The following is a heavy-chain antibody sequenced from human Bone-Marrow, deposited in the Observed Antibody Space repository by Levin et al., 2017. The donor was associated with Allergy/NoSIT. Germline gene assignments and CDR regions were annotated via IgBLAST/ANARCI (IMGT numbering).Heavy chain of an antibody. CDR3: ATVGGHGQYYCQS. CDR2: SYYSGST. CDR1: GGSVSRYF. J-gene: IGHJ5*02. V-gene: IGHV4-59*02. D-gene: IGHD3-10*01. Sequence: SETLSLTCNVSGGSVSRYFWSWIRQSPGKGLEWIGYSYYSGSTTYNPSLKSRVTISVDTSKHQFSLRLTSVTAADTAVYYCATVGGHGQYYCQSWGQGILVAVSS.